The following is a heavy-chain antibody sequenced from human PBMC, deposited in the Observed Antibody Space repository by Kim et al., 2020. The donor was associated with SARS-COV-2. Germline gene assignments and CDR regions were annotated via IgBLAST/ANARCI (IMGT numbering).Heavy chain of an antibody. CDR2: IYYSGST. D-gene: IGHD6-25*01. Sequence: SETLSLTCTVSGGSISSSYWSWIRQPPGKGLEWIGYIYYSGSTNYNPSLKSRVTISVDTSKNQFSLNLSSVTATDTAVYYCARGRLQFDYWGQGPWSPSPQ. V-gene: IGHV4-59*13. CDR3: ARGRLQFDY. CDR1: GGSISSSY. J-gene: IGHJ4*02.